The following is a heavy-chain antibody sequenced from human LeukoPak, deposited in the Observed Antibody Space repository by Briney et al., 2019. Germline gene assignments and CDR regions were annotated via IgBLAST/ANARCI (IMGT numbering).Heavy chain of an antibody. V-gene: IGHV4-4*07. CDR1: GGSISSYY. J-gene: IGHJ3*02. CDR3: ARDKSRTYGSADAFDI. Sequence: SETLSLTCTVSGGSISSYYWSWIRQPAGKGLEWIGRIYTSGSTNYNPSLKSRVTMSVDTSKKQFSLKPSSVTAADTAVYYCARDKSRTYGSADAFDIWGQGTMVTVSS. CDR2: IYTSGST. D-gene: IGHD3-10*01.